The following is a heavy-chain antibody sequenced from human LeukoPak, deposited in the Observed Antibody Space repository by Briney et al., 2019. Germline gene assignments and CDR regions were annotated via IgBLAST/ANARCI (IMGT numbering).Heavy chain of an antibody. CDR1: GYTLIELS. CDR3: ATAGAYSGYDVYYYYGMDV. CDR2: FDPECGES. V-gene: IGHV1-24*01. Sequence: ASVKVSCKGSGYTLIELSMHWLRQAPSKRGEWMGGFDPECGESIYAQKFQGRVTMTEDTSTHTAYMELSSLRSEDTAVYYCATAGAYSGYDVYYYYGMDVWGQGTTVTVSS. J-gene: IGHJ6*02. D-gene: IGHD5-12*01.